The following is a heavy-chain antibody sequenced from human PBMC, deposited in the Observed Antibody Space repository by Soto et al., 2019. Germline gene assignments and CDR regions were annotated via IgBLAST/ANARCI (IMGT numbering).Heavy chain of an antibody. V-gene: IGHV1-18*01. CDR2: ISAHNGNT. J-gene: IGHJ4*02. CDR3: ARGRYGDY. CDR1: GYAFTTYG. D-gene: IGHD1-1*01. Sequence: QVHLVQSGAEVKKPGASVKVSCKGSGYAFTTYGITWVRQAPGQGLEWMGWISAHNGNTNYAQKIQGRVTVNSDTSTSTAYMELRSLRSDDTAVYYCARGRYGDYWGQGALVTVSS.